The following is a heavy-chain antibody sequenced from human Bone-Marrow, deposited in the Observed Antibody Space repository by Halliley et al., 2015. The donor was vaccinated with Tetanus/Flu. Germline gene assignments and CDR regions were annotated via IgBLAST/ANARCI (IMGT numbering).Heavy chain of an antibody. V-gene: IGHV5-51*03. D-gene: IGHD4-17*01. Sequence: VQLVQSGAEVKKPGDSLKISCKGSGNSFTTHWIAWVRQVPGKGLEWMGIIYPGDSDTRYSPSFQGQVAISADKSISTAYLQWSSLKASDIAMYYCASDSGGGYFDYWGQGTLVTVSS. CDR2: IYPGDSDT. J-gene: IGHJ4*02. CDR1: GNSFTTHW. CDR3: ASDSGGGYFDY.